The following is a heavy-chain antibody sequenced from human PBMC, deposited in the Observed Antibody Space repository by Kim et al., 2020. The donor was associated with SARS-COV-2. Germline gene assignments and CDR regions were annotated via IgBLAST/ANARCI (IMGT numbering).Heavy chain of an antibody. CDR3: ARDYGGGVYYFDY. Sequence: GGSLRLSCAASGFTFSSYGMHWVRQAPGKGLEWVAVIWYDGSNKYYADSVKGRFTISRDNSKNTLYLQMNSLRAEDTAVYYCARDYGGGVYYFDYWGQGTLVTVSS. CDR1: GFTFSSYG. V-gene: IGHV3-33*01. J-gene: IGHJ4*02. D-gene: IGHD3-10*01. CDR2: IWYDGSNK.